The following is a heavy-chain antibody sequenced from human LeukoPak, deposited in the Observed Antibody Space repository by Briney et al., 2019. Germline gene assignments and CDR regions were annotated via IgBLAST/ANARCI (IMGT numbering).Heavy chain of an antibody. CDR1: GYSFTSYW. Sequence: GASLQISCKGSGYSFTSYWIGWVRRLPGKGLEWMGIIYPGDSDTRYSPSFQGQVTISAAKSISTASLQRSSLKAADTAVYYCARHRVGRAALDAFDIWGQGTMVTVSS. J-gene: IGHJ3*02. CDR3: ARHRVGRAALDAFDI. D-gene: IGHD2-15*01. V-gene: IGHV5-51*01. CDR2: IYPGDSDT.